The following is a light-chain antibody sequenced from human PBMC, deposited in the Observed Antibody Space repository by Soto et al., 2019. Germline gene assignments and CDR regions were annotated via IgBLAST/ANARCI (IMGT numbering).Light chain of an antibody. CDR3: QQYNSDLT. CDR1: QSISSW. CDR2: KAS. Sequence: DIQMTQSPSTLSASVGDRVTITCRASQSISSWLAWYQQKPGKAPNLLIYKASSLESGVPSRFSGSGSGTEFTLTISSLQPDDFATYYCQQYNSDLTFGQGHKLKIK. J-gene: IGKJ2*01. V-gene: IGKV1-5*03.